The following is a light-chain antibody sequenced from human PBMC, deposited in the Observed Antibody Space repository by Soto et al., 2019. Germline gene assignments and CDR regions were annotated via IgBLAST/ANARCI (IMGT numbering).Light chain of an antibody. CDR3: QQYGSSYT. CDR1: QSVSSY. Sequence: EIVLTQSPATLCLSPGERATLSCRASQSVSSYLAWYQQKPGQAPRLLIYGASSRATGIPDRFSGSGSRTDFTLTISGLEPEDFAVYYCQQYGSSYTFGQGTKVDI. CDR2: GAS. V-gene: IGKV3-20*01. J-gene: IGKJ2*01.